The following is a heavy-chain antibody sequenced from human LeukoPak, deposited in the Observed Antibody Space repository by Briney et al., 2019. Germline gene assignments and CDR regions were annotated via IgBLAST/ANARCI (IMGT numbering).Heavy chain of an antibody. V-gene: IGHV4-4*02. CDR1: GGSISSRNW. CDR2: IYHSGST. D-gene: IGHD4/OR15-4a*01. CDR3: ARGSSVLPLYYFDY. J-gene: IGHJ4*02. Sequence: SETLSLTCAVSGGSISSRNWWSWVRQPPGKGLEWIGEIYHSGSTNYNPSLKTRVTISVDKSKNQFSLKLSSVTAADTAVYYCARGSSVLPLYYFDYWGQGTLVTVSS.